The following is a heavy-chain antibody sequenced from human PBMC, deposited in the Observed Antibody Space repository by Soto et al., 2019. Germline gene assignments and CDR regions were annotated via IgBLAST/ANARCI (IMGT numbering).Heavy chain of an antibody. D-gene: IGHD6-6*01. CDR3: ASPGIAAHPFRPHAFDI. V-gene: IGHV1-69*13. CDR1: GGTFSSYA. CDR2: IIPIFGTA. J-gene: IGHJ3*02. Sequence: SVKVSCKASGGTFSSYAISWVRQAPGQGLEWMGGIIPIFGTANYAQKFQGRVTITADESTSTAYMELSSLRSEDTAVYYCASPGIAAHPFRPHAFDIWGQGTMVS.